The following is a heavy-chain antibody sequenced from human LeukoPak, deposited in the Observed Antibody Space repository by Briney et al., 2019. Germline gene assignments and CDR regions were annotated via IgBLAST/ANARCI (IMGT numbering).Heavy chain of an antibody. D-gene: IGHD1-7*01. J-gene: IGHJ4*02. CDR3: AKDADPYNWNYELY. CDR1: GFTFSSYA. V-gene: IGHV3-23*01. CDR2: ISGSGGST. Sequence: GGSLRLSCAASGFTFSSYAMSWVRQAPGKGLEWASAISGSGGSTYYADSVKGRFTISRDNSKNTLYLQMNSLRAEDTAVYYCAKDADPYNWNYELYWGQGTLVTVSS.